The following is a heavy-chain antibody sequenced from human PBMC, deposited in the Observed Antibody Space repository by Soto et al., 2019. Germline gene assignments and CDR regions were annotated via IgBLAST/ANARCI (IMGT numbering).Heavy chain of an antibody. CDR1: GFIFTSFG. D-gene: IGHD3-10*01. CDR2: VSTYNGNT. J-gene: IGHJ4*02. Sequence: QVQLVQSGAEVKKPGASVKVSCKASGFIFTSFGITWVRQAPGQGLEWMGWVSTYNGNTKYAQKLQGRVTMSTDTPKTTAYMELRSLRSDDTAVYFCTRGAGQGAGSYDWGQGTLVTVSS. CDR3: TRGAGQGAGSYD. V-gene: IGHV1-18*01.